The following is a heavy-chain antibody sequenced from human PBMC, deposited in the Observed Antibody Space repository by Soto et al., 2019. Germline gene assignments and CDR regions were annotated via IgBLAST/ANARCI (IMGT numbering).Heavy chain of an antibody. D-gene: IGHD2-2*01. CDR2: LNHRGST. Sequence: SETLSLTCVLSAGSFSGYYWRWMRQSPGLGLEWIGGLNHRGSTNYNPSLESRVTISVETSKNQFSLKLPSVTAADTAMYYGARDGFCTCSTCLVAKLLEPSGQGTLVDVSS. CDR1: AGSFSGYY. J-gene: IGHJ5*02. CDR3: ARDGFCTCSTCLVAKLLEP. V-gene: IGHV4-34*01.